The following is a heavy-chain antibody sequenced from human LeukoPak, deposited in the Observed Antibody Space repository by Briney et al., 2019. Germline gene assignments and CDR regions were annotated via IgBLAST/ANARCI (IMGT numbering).Heavy chain of an antibody. V-gene: IGHV3-9*01. Sequence: GRSLRLSCAASGFTFDDYAMHWVRQAPGKGLEWVSGISWNSGSIGYADSVKGRFTISRDNAKNSLYLQMNSLRAEDTALYYCAKTDYGGNSFRGFVDYWGQGTLVTVSS. CDR2: ISWNSGSI. J-gene: IGHJ4*02. CDR3: AKTDYGGNSFRGFVDY. CDR1: GFTFDDYA. D-gene: IGHD4-23*01.